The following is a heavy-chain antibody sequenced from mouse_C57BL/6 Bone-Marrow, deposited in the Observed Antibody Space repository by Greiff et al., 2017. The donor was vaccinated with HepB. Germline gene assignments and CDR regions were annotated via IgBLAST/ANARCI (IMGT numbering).Heavy chain of an antibody. CDR3: ASLTYYFDY. V-gene: IGHV5-4*03. CDR2: ISDGGSYT. CDR1: GFTFSSYA. Sequence: EVKVVESGGGLVKPGGSLKLSCAASGFTFSSYAMSWVRQTPEKRLEWVATISDGGSYTYYPDNVKGRFTISRDNAKNNLYLQRSHLKSEDTAMYYCASLTYYFDYWGQGTTLTVSS. D-gene: IGHD1-1*01. J-gene: IGHJ2*01.